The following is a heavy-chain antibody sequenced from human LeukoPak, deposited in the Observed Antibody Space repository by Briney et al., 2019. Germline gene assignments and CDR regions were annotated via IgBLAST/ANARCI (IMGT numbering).Heavy chain of an antibody. CDR3: ARDRGADTASTD. Sequence: SETLSLTCTVSGYSISSGYFWGWIRQPPGKGLEWIGTMYHSGGTYYNPSLKSRVTISVDTSKNQFSLRPSSVTAADTAMYYCARDRGADTASTDWGQGTLVTVSS. CDR2: MYHSGGT. D-gene: IGHD5-18*01. J-gene: IGHJ4*02. V-gene: IGHV4-38-2*02. CDR1: GYSISSGYF.